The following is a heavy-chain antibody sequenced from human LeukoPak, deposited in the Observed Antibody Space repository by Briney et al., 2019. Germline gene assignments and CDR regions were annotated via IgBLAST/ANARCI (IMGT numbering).Heavy chain of an antibody. CDR3: ARRGSSWKFDY. V-gene: IGHV4-59*01. D-gene: IGHD6-13*01. J-gene: IGHJ4*02. CDR1: GGSISSYY. CDR2: IYYSGST. Sequence: SETLSLTCTVSGGSISSYYWSWIRQPPGKGLEWIGYIYYSGSTNYNPSLKSRVTISVDTSKDQFSLKLSSVTAADTAVYYCARRGSSWKFDYWGQGTLVTVSS.